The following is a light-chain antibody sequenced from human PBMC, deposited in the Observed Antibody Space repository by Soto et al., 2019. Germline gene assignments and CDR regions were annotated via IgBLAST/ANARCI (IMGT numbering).Light chain of an antibody. CDR3: CLYAGSYTRV. Sequence: QSVLAQPPSASGTPGQRVSISCSGSSSEVGAYIYVSWYQQHPGKAPKLIIHDVIKRPTGAPDRFSGSKSGNTSSLTISGLQAENEADYYCCLYAGSYTRVFGTGTKVTVL. V-gene: IGLV2-11*01. CDR2: DVI. J-gene: IGLJ1*01. CDR1: SSEVGAYIY.